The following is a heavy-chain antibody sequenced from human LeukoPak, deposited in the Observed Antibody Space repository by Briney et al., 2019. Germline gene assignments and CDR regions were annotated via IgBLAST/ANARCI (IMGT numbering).Heavy chain of an antibody. CDR2: ISYDGSNK. CDR3: ASPRFLEWLLRFDY. Sequence: PGGSLRLSCAASGFTFSSYAMHWVRQAPGKGLEWVAAISYDGSNKYYADSVKGRFTISRDNSKNTLYLQMNSLRAEDTAVYYCASPRFLEWLLRFDYWSQGTLVTVSS. D-gene: IGHD3-3*01. J-gene: IGHJ4*02. CDR1: GFTFSSYA. V-gene: IGHV3-30*01.